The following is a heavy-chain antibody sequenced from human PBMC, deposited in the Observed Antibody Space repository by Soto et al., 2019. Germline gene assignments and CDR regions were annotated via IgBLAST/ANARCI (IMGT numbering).Heavy chain of an antibody. CDR2: TYYRSKWYN. J-gene: IGHJ3*02. CDR1: GASVSSNIAA. D-gene: IGHD6-19*01. V-gene: IGHV6-1*01. CDR3: ARATLGSSGWYSPAFDI. Sequence: SQTLSVTGAISGASVSSNIAAWNCIRQSPSRGLEWLGRTYYRSKWYNDYAVSVKSRITINPDTSKNQFSLQLNSVTPEDTAVYYCARATLGSSGWYSPAFDIWGQGTMVTVSS.